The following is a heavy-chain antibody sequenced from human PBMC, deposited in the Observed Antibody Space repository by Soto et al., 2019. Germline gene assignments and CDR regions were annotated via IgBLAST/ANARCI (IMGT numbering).Heavy chain of an antibody. V-gene: IGHV4-34*01. CDR1: GGSFNGYY. J-gene: IGHJ6*02. Sequence: PSETLSLTCAVYGGSFNGYYWSWIRQPPGKGLEWIGEINHSGSTNYNPSLKSRVTISVDTSKNQFSLKLSSVTAADTAVYYCARGPRGYGSGSYYRGTYYYYGMDVWGQGTTVTVSS. CDR3: ARGPRGYGSGSYYRGTYYYYGMDV. D-gene: IGHD3-10*01. CDR2: INHSGST.